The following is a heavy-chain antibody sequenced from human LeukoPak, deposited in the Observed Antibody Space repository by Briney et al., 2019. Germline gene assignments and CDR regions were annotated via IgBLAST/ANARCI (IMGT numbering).Heavy chain of an antibody. J-gene: IGHJ3*02. CDR3: AKGRGAFDI. Sequence: GGSLRLSCVASGFTFSSYGMHWVRQAPGKGLEWEAVISNDGSNKYYADSVKGRLTISRDNSKNTLYLQMNSLRAEDTALYYCAKGRGAFDIWGQGTMVTVSS. CDR2: ISNDGSNK. V-gene: IGHV3-30*18. D-gene: IGHD3-10*01. CDR1: GFTFSSYG.